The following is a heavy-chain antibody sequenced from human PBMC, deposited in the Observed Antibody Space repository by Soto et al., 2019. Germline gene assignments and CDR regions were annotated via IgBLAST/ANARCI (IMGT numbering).Heavy chain of an antibody. V-gene: IGHV3-33*01. Sequence: QVHLVESGGGVVQPGRSLRLSCAASKFTFSNYGMHWVRQAPGTGLEWGAVIWYDGSNKYYADSVKGRFTISRDNSMNTLFLEMSSLRAEDTAVYYCARDLEGMPVAGPDYWGQGTLVAVSS. CDR2: IWYDGSNK. CDR3: ARDLEGMPVAGPDY. J-gene: IGHJ4*02. D-gene: IGHD6-19*01. CDR1: KFTFSNYG.